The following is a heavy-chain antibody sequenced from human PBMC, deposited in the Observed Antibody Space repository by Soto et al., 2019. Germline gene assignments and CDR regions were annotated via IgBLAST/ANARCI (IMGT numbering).Heavy chain of an antibody. V-gene: IGHV4-31*03. CDR3: ARRLRISAFDI. Sequence: SETLSLTCTVSGGSISSGGYYWSWIRQHPGKGLEWNGYIYYSGSTYYNPSLKSRVTISVDTSKNQFSLKLSSVTAADTAVYYCARRLRISAFDIWGQGTMVTVSS. CDR1: GGSISSGGYY. CDR2: IYYSGST. J-gene: IGHJ3*02.